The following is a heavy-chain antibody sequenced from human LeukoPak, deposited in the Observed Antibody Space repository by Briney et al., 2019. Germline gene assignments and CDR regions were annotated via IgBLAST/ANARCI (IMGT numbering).Heavy chain of an antibody. V-gene: IGHV4-59*08. CDR2: IYYSGST. CDR3: ARHFRYFDWYNAFDI. J-gene: IGHJ3*02. Sequence: PSETLSLTCTVSGGSISSYYWSWIRQPPGKGLEWIGYIYYSGSTNYNPSLKSRVTISVDTSKNQFSLKLSSVTAADTAVYYCARHFRYFDWYNAFDIWGQGTMVTVSS. CDR1: GGSISSYY. D-gene: IGHD3-9*01.